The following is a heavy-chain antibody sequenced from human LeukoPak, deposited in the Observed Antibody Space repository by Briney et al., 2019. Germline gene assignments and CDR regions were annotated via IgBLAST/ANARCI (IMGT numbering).Heavy chain of an antibody. CDR3: ARRAPAGTSGYFDY. CDR2: INHSGST. Sequence: PSETLSLTCAVYGGSFSGYHWSWIRQPPGKGLEWIGEINHSGSTNYNPSLKSRVTISVDTSKNQFSLKLSSVTAADTAVYYCARRAPAGTSGYFDYWGQGTLVTVSS. CDR1: GGSFSGYH. J-gene: IGHJ4*02. D-gene: IGHD6-13*01. V-gene: IGHV4-34*01.